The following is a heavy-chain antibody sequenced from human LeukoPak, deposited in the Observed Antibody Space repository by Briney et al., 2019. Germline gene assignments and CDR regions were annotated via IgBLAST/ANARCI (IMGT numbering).Heavy chain of an antibody. V-gene: IGHV4-61*01. CDR2: IYYSGST. CDR1: GGSVSGGSYY. J-gene: IGHJ4*02. Sequence: PSETLSLTCTVSGGSVSGGSYYWSWIRQPPGKALEWIGYIYYSGSTNYNPSLKSRVAISVDTSKNQFSLKLSSVTAADTAVYYCASFPGTSRFEYWGQGTLVTVSS. D-gene: IGHD1-26*01. CDR3: ASFPGTSRFEY.